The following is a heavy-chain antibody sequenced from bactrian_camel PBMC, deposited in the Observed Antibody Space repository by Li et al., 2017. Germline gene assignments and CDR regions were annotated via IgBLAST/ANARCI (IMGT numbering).Heavy chain of an antibody. V-gene: IGHV3-2*01. CDR2: IYADGRKT. J-gene: IGHJ4*01. CDR1: GFTFSSYY. D-gene: IGHD6*01. Sequence: VQLVESGGGLVQPGGSLRLSCAASGFTFSSYYMSWVRQAPGKGLEWVSSIYADGRKTYFVDSVKGRFTISRDNAKNTLYLQLNSLKTEDTAMYYCATEEGYGGSWYRLDYWGQGTQVTVS. CDR3: ATEEGYGGSWYRLDY.